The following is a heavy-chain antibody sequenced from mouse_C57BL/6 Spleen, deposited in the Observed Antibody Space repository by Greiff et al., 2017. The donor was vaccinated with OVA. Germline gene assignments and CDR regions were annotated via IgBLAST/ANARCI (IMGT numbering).Heavy chain of an antibody. V-gene: IGHV5-4*03. CDR1: GFTFSSYA. CDR3: ARGGGNFDY. J-gene: IGHJ2*01. D-gene: IGHD1-1*02. Sequence: EVMLVESGGGLVKPGGSLKLSCAASGFTFSSYAMSWVRQTPEKRLEWVATISDGGSYTYYPDNVKGRFTISRDNAKNNLYLQMSHLKSEDTAMYYCARGGGNFDYWGQGTTLTVSS. CDR2: ISDGGSYT.